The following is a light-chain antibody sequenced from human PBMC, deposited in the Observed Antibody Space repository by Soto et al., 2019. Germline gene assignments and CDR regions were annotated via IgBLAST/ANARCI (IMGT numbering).Light chain of an antibody. CDR3: QQYGSSPPYT. CDR2: GAS. CDR1: QSVSSSY. Sequence: EIVLTQSPGTLSLSPGERATLSCRASQSVSSSYLARYQQKPGQAPRLLIYGASSRATGIPDRFSGSGSGTDFTLTISILEPEDFAVYYCQQYGSSPPYTFGQGTKLEIK. J-gene: IGKJ2*01. V-gene: IGKV3-20*01.